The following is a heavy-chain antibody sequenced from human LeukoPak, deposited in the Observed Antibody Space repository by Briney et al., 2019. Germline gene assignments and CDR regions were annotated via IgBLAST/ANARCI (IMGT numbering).Heavy chain of an antibody. Sequence: GGSLRLSCAASGFTFSSYWMSWVRQAPGKGLEWVSAISGSGGSTYYADSVKGRFTISRDNSKNTLYLQMNSLRAEDTAVYYCAKDSWGLYGGLYYFDYWGQGTLVTVSS. CDR3: AKDSWGLYGGLYYFDY. CDR2: ISGSGGST. CDR1: GFTFSSYW. V-gene: IGHV3-23*01. D-gene: IGHD4/OR15-4a*01. J-gene: IGHJ4*02.